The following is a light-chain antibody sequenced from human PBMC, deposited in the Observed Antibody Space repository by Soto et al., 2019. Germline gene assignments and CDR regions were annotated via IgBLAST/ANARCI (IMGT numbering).Light chain of an antibody. J-gene: IGKJ1*01. V-gene: IGKV3-20*01. CDR1: QSINSNY. CDR3: QQYGSSPRT. Sequence: EIVLTQSPGTLSLSPGERATLSCRASQSINSNYLAWYQQNPGQAPRLLIYGASSRVTGIPDRFSGSGSGTDFTLTISRLEPEDFAVYYCQQYGSSPRTFGQGTKVEI. CDR2: GAS.